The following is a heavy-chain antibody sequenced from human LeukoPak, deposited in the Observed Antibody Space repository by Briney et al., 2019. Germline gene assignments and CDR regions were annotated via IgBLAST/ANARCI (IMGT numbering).Heavy chain of an antibody. D-gene: IGHD3-9*01. CDR2: IKEDGSEK. CDR3: TRDPLRRFDY. J-gene: IGHJ4*02. CDR1: GFTFSNYW. V-gene: IGHV3-7*03. Sequence: GGSLRLSCAASGFTFSNYWMSWVRQAPGKGLEWVGNIKEDGSEKYHVDSVKGRFTISRDDGKNSLYLQMNSLRAEDTAVYYCTRDPLRRFDYWGQGTLVTVSS.